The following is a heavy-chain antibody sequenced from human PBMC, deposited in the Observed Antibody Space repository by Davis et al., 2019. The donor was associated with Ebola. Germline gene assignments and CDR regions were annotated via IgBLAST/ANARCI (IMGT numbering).Heavy chain of an antibody. CDR2: IYSSGDI. V-gene: IGHV4-61*03. D-gene: IGHD2-15*01. J-gene: IGHJ4*02. CDR3: ARVGAFQGVY. CDR1: GGSVSSGSYY. Sequence: SETLSLTCTVSGGSVSSGSYYWSWIRQPPGKGLEWIGYIYSSGDIHLSPSLRSRAGIFRDTFKNRFSVALTSVTAADTAVYYCARVGAFQGVYWGQGILVSVSS.